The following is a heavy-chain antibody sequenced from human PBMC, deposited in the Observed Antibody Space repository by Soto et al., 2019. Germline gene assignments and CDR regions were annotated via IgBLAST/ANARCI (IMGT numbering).Heavy chain of an antibody. J-gene: IGHJ6*02. V-gene: IGHV1-69*13. CDR2: IIPIFGTA. Sequence: SVKVSCKASGGTFGSYAISWVRQAPGQGLEWMGGIIPIFGTANYAQKFQGRVTITADESTSTAYMELSSLRSEDTAVYYCARKGYYYYGMDVWGQGPTVTVSS. CDR3: ARKGYYYYGMDV. CDR1: GGTFGSYA.